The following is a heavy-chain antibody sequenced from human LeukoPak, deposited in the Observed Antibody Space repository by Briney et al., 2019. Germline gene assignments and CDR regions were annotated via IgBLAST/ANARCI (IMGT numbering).Heavy chain of an antibody. CDR2: INHSGST. CDR1: GGSISSYY. J-gene: IGHJ5*02. V-gene: IGHV4-34*01. CDR3: ARGPRWFDP. Sequence: SETLSLTCTVSGGSISSYYWSWIRQPPGRGLEWIGEINHSGSTNYNPSLKSRVTISVDTSKNQFSLKLSSVTAADTAVYYCARGPRWFDPWGQGTLVTVSS.